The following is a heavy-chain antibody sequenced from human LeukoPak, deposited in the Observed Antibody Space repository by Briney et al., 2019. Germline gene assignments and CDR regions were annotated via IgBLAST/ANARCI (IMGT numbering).Heavy chain of an antibody. J-gene: IGHJ3*02. CDR1: GYTFTNYY. CDR2: INTSGGST. V-gene: IGHV1-46*01. D-gene: IGHD3-3*01. CDR3: ARDLRRITIFGVVTPDGFDI. Sequence: ASVKVSCKASGYTFTNYYMHWVRQAPGQGLEWMGIINTSGGSTTYAQNFQGRVTMTRDTSTSTVYMELSGLRSEDTAVYYCARDLRRITIFGVVTPDGFDIWGQGTMVTVSS.